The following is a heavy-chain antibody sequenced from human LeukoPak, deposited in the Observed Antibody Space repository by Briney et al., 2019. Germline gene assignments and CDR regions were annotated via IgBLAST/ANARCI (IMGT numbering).Heavy chain of an antibody. J-gene: IGHJ5*02. CDR3: AHGRLDYYGSGSYSLHPNFDP. V-gene: IGHV2-5*02. CDR2: IYWDDDK. CDR1: GFSLTSGVG. D-gene: IGHD3-10*01. Sequence: SGPTLVNPTQTLTLTCTFSGFSLTSGVGVGWIRQPPGKALEWLALIYWDDDKRYSPSLKSRLTITKDTSKNQVVLTMTNMDPVDTATYYCAHGRLDYYGSGSYSLHPNFDPWDQGTLVTVSS.